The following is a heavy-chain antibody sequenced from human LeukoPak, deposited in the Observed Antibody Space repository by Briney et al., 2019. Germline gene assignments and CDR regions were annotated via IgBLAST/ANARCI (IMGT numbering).Heavy chain of an antibody. CDR2: ISSNGGST. Sequence: GGSLRLSCSASGFTFSSYAMHWVRQAPGKGLEYVSAISSNGGSTYYADSVKGRFTISRDNSKNTLYLQMSSLRAEDTAVYYCVKDLGSLYYDFWSGYYEGVVDVGSSDYWGQGTLVTVSS. J-gene: IGHJ4*02. D-gene: IGHD3-3*01. V-gene: IGHV3-64D*06. CDR3: VKDLGSLYYDFWSGYYEGVVDVGSSDY. CDR1: GFTFSSYA.